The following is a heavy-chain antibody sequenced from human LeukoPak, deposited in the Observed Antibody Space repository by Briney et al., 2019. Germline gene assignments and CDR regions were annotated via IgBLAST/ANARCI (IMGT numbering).Heavy chain of an antibody. J-gene: IGHJ6*02. V-gene: IGHV1-46*01. CDR2: INPSGGST. CDR3: ARAPSDYCSGGSCYYYYGMDV. D-gene: IGHD2-15*01. Sequence: ASVKVSCKASGYTFTSYYMHWVRQAPGQGLEWMGIINPSGGSTSYAQKLQGRVTMTRDTSTSTVYMELSSLRSEDTAVYYCARAPSDYCSGGSCYYYYGMDVWGQGTTVTVSS. CDR1: GYTFTSYY.